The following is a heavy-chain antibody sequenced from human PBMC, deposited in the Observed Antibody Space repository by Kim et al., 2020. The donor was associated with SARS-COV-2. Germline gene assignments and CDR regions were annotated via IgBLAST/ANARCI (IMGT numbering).Heavy chain of an antibody. CDR3: AKSRPFYYDS. J-gene: IGHJ4*02. Sequence: TFTPDSVKGRFTISRDNSKNMLFLQMNSLRTDDTALYYCAKSRPFYYDSWGQGTLVTVSS. D-gene: IGHD3-10*01. CDR2: T. V-gene: IGHV3-23*01.